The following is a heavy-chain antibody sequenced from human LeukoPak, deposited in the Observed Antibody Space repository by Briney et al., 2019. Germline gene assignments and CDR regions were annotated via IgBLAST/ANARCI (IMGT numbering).Heavy chain of an antibody. D-gene: IGHD3-9*01. V-gene: IGHV1-46*01. Sequence: APVKVSCKASGYTFTSYYMHWVRQAPGQGLEWMGIINPSGGSTSYAQKFQGRVTVTRDTSTSTVYMELSSLRSEDTAVYYCARGAYDILTGYYPNDYWGQGTLVTVSS. CDR2: INPSGGST. CDR3: ARGAYDILTGYYPNDY. J-gene: IGHJ4*02. CDR1: GYTFTSYY.